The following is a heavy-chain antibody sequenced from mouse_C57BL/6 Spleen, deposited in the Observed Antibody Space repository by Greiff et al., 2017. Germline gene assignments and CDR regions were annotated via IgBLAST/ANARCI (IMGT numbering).Heavy chain of an antibody. CDR1: GYTFTSYW. CDR2: IDPSDSYT. V-gene: IGHV1-69*01. D-gene: IGHD3-2*02. CDR3: ARGAAQAPFAY. Sequence: VQLQQSGAELVMPGASVKLSCKASGYTFTSYWMHWVKQRPGQGLEWIGEIDPSDSYTNYNQKFKGKSTLTVDKSSSTAYMQLSSLTSEDSAVYYCARGAAQAPFAYWGQGTLVTVSA. J-gene: IGHJ3*01.